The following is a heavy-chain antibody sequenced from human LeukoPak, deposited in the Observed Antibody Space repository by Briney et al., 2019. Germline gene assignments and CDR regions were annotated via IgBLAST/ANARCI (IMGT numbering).Heavy chain of an antibody. J-gene: IGHJ4*02. CDR1: GYTFTSYG. V-gene: IGHV1-18*01. CDR2: ISAYNGNT. D-gene: IGHD3-22*01. Sequence: EASVKVSCKASGYTFTSYGISWVRQAPGQGLEWMGWISAYNGNTNYAQKLQGRVTMTTDTSTSTAYMELGSLRSDDTAVYYCARVGRDYYDSSGYSLDYWGQGTLVTVSS. CDR3: ARVGRDYYDSSGYSLDY.